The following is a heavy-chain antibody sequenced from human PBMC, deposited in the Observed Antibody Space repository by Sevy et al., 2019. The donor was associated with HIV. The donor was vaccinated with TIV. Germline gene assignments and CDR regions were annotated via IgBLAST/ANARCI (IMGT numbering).Heavy chain of an antibody. D-gene: IGHD5-18*01. V-gene: IGHV3-30-3*01. Sequence: GGSLRLSCAASGFTFSSYAMHWVRQAPGKGLEWVAVISYDGSNKYYADSVKGRFTISRDNSKNTLYLQMNSLRAEDSAVYYCAKDHGGYGHGIFDPWGQGALVTVSS. CDR3: AKDHGGYGHGIFDP. CDR1: GFTFSSYA. CDR2: ISYDGSNK. J-gene: IGHJ5*02.